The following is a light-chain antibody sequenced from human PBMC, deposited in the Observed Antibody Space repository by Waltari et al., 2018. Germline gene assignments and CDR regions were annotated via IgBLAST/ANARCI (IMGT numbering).Light chain of an antibody. CDR3: AACDNSLRSPI. CDR2: RNN. V-gene: IGLV1-47*01. J-gene: IGLJ2*01. Sequence: QSVLVQPPSASGTPGQRVTISCAGSSSNLGRNYDYWYKQFPGMAPKVLIYRNNERPSGFPVRFSGTKSGNSTTLAISGLRSEDEADYYCAACDNSLRSPIFGGGTKLTVL. CDR1: SSNLGRNY.